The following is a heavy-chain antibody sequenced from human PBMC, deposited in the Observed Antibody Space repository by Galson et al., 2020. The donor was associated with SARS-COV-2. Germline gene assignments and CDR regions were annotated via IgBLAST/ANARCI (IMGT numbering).Heavy chain of an antibody. CDR3: AKEFKNREADAFGI. CDR2: IRPIGGTT. D-gene: IGHD1-26*01. V-gene: IGHV3-23*01. J-gene: IGHJ3*02. CDR1: GFTFSSSV. Sequence: GGSLRLSCVASGFTFSSSVMSWARPAPGKGLEWVSAIRPIGGTTYYADSVKGRFTISRDNSRSTLYLQMNSLRAEDTAIYYCAKEFKNREADAFGIWGQGTVVTVSS.